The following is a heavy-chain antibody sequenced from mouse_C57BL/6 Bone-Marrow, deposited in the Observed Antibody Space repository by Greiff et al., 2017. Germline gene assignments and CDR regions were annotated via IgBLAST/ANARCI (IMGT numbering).Heavy chain of an antibody. CDR2: ISSGGSYT. CDR1: GFTFSSYG. D-gene: IGHD1-1*01. Sequence: EVKLVESGGDLVKPGGSLKLSCAASGFTFSSYGMSWVRQTPDKRLEWVATISSGGSYTYYPDSVKGRFTISRDNAKHTLYLHMSSLKSEDTTMYYCARHVSFTTVVAPVAYWGQGTLVTVSA. V-gene: IGHV5-6*01. CDR3: ARHVSFTTVVAPVAY. J-gene: IGHJ3*01.